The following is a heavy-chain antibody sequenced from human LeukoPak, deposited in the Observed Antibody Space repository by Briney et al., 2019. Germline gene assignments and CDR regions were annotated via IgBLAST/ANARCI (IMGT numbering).Heavy chain of an antibody. J-gene: IGHJ6*02. CDR3: AKDLERITIFGVVIYGMDV. CDR1: GLTFSSYG. D-gene: IGHD3-3*01. Sequence: PGGSLRLSCAAPGLTFSSYGMHLVRQAPGKGLEWVAVISYDGSNKYYADSVKGRFTISRDNSKNTLYLQMNSLRAEDTAVYYCAKDLERITIFGVVIYGMDVWGQGTTVTVSS. CDR2: ISYDGSNK. V-gene: IGHV3-30*18.